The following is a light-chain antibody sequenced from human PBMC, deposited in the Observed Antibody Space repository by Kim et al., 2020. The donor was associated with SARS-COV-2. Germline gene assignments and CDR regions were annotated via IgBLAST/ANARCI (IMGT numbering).Light chain of an antibody. J-gene: IGKJ1*01. V-gene: IGKV1-39*01. Sequence: SVGDRVTITCRASQSISSYLNWYQQKPGTAPKLLIYAASSLQSGVPSRFSDSGSGTDFTLTISSLQPEDFATYYCQQSYSTPPWTFGQGTKVDIK. CDR2: AAS. CDR3: QQSYSTPPWT. CDR1: QSISSY.